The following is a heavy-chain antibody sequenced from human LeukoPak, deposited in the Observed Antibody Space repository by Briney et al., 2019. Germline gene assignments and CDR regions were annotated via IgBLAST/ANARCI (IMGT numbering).Heavy chain of an antibody. CDR1: GGSISSYY. Sequence: SETLSLTCTVSGGSISSYYWSWIRQPPAKGLEGSGYIYYSGSTNYNPSLEGRVTISVDTSKNQFSLKLSSVTAADTAVYYCARAGIAVAGTPFDYWGQGTLVTVSS. CDR2: IYYSGST. D-gene: IGHD6-19*01. J-gene: IGHJ4*02. V-gene: IGHV4-59*08. CDR3: ARAGIAVAGTPFDY.